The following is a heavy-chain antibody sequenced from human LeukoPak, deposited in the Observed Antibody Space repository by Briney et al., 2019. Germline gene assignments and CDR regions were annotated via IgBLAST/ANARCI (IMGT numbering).Heavy chain of an antibody. J-gene: IGHJ4*02. CDR3: AIHSGYETGSLDY. CDR2: IIPIFGTA. CDR1: GYTFTSYG. V-gene: IGHV1-69*13. D-gene: IGHD5-12*01. Sequence: ASVKVSCKASGYTFTSYGISWVRQAPGQGLEWMGGIIPIFGTANYAQKFQGRVTITADESTSTAYMELSSLRSEDTAVYYCAIHSGYETGSLDYWGQGTLVTVSS.